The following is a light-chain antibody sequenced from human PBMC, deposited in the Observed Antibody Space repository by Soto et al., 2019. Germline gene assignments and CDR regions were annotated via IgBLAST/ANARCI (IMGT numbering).Light chain of an antibody. CDR2: DAS. CDR1: QSIGRW. V-gene: IGKV1-5*01. J-gene: IGKJ4*01. Sequence: DIQMTQSPPALSASIGDIVSITCRSSQSIGRWLAWFQQHPGKAPKLLIYDASSLQSGVPSRFSGSASGTEFTLTISSLQPEDFATYYCQQVSGYPLNFGGGTKVDIK. CDR3: QQVSGYPLN.